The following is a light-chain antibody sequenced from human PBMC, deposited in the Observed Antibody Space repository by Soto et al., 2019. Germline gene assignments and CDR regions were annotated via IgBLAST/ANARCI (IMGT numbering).Light chain of an antibody. J-gene: IGKJ1*01. CDR3: HQYGISPPRT. CDR2: GTS. V-gene: IGKV3-20*01. Sequence: EIVLTQSPAPLSLSPGERATLSCRASPSVSSSYLAWYQQKPGQAPRLLIYGTSSRATGIPDRFSGSGSGTDFTLTITRLEPADFAVYYCHQYGISPPRTFGQGTPGDIK. CDR1: PSVSSSY.